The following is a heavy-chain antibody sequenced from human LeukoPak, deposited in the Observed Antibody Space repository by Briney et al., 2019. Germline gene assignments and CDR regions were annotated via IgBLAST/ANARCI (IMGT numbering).Heavy chain of an antibody. V-gene: IGHV1-3*01. CDR2: INAGNGNT. Sequence: EASVNVSCKASGYTFTSYAMHWVRQAPGQRLEWMGWINAGNGNTKYSQKLQGRVTITRDTSASTAYMELSSLRSEDTAVYYCARDMAGPTVTTPDFDYWGQGTLVTVSS. J-gene: IGHJ4*02. D-gene: IGHD4-17*01. CDR1: GYTFTSYA. CDR3: ARDMAGPTVTTPDFDY.